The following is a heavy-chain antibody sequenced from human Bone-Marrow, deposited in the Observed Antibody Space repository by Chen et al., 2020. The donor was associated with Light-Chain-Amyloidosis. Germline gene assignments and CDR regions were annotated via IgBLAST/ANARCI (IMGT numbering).Heavy chain of an antibody. J-gene: IGHJ3*01. CDR1: GFTFNSYW. D-gene: IGHD1-26*01. V-gene: IGHV3-7*03. CDR2: MNRDGSKS. Sequence: EMQLVESGGGLVQPGGSLRRSCAASGFTFNSYWLTRVRQVPGKGPEWVANMNRDGSKSYYVDSVQGRFIISRDNAKNSLFLQMNNVRAEDTAVYYCARDINPAYNGMYYDAFDVWGHGTMVTVSS. CDR3: ARDINPAYNGMYYDAFDV.